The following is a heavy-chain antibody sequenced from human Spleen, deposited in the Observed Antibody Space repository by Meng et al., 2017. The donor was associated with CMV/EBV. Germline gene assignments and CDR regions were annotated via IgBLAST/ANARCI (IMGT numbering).Heavy chain of an antibody. D-gene: IGHD3-3*01. CDR1: GGSVSSSDYY. J-gene: IGHJ5*02. CDR2: IYYSGNT. CDR3: ARTDFWGAYDTEISWFDP. Sequence: SETLSLTCTVSGGSVSSSDYYWSWIRQPPGKGLEWIGYIYYSGNTKYNPSLKSRVTISVDTSKNQFSLKLTSVTAADTAVYYCARTDFWGAYDTEISWFDPWGQGTLVTVSS. V-gene: IGHV4-61*08.